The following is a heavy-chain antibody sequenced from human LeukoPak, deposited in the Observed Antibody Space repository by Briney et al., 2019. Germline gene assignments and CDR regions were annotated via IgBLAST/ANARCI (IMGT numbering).Heavy chain of an antibody. J-gene: IGHJ4*02. CDR1: GFTFSSYA. D-gene: IGHD3-22*01. Sequence: PGRSLRLSCAASGFTFSSYAMHWVRQAPGKGLEWVAVISYDGSNKYYADSVKGRFTISRDNAKNTLYLQMNSLRAEDTAVYYCARAGGPVDSSGYYAPEYYFDYWGQGTLVTVSS. CDR2: ISYDGSNK. V-gene: IGHV3-30*04. CDR3: ARAGGPVDSSGYYAPEYYFDY.